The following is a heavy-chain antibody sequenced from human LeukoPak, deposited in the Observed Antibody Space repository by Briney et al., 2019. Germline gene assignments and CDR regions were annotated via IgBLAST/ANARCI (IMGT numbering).Heavy chain of an antibody. D-gene: IGHD6-13*01. J-gene: IGHJ4*02. CDR1: GGSISSYY. CDR2: IYYSGST. V-gene: IGHV4-59*01. Sequence: SETLSLTCTVSGGSISSYYWSWMRQPPGKGLEWIGYIYYSGSTNYNPSLKSRVTISVDTSKNQFSLKLSSVTAADTAVYYCARGRIAAGSFHDYWGQGTLVTVSS. CDR3: ARGRIAAGSFHDY.